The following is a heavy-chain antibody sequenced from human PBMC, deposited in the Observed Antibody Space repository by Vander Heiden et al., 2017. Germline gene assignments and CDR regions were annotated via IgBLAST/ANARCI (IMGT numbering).Heavy chain of an antibody. Sequence: EVQLLESGGGLVQPGGSLRLSCAASGFTFSSYAMSWVRQAPGKGLEWVSAISGSGGSTYYADSVKGRFTISRDNSKNTLYLQMNSLRAEDTAVYYCAKGKRITIFGGGIKPFWFDPWGQGTLVTVSS. V-gene: IGHV3-23*01. CDR2: ISGSGGST. J-gene: IGHJ5*02. D-gene: IGHD3-3*01. CDR1: GFTFSSYA. CDR3: AKGKRITIFGGGIKPFWFDP.